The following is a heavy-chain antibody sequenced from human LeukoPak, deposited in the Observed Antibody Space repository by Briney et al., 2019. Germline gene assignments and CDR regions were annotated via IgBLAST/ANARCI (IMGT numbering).Heavy chain of an antibody. J-gene: IGHJ5*02. CDR1: GFTFSSYD. Sequence: GGSLRLSCAASGFTFSSYDMHWVRQAPGKGLEWVAFIRYDGSNKYYADSVKGRFTISRDNSKNTLYLQMNSLRAEDTAVYYCAKTLGYYDSSGPFDPWGQGTLVTVSS. D-gene: IGHD3-22*01. CDR3: AKTLGYYDSSGPFDP. CDR2: IRYDGSNK. V-gene: IGHV3-30*02.